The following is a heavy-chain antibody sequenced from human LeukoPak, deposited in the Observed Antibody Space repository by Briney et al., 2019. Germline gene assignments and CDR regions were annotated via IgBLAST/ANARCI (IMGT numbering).Heavy chain of an antibody. CDR2: IRHSGST. Sequence: GSLRLSCAMSGFTLSHYQMNWVRQAPGKGLEWIGEIRHSGSTNYNPSLKGRVTISVDMSKNQFSLKLSSVTAADTAVYYCARLRGEYDYWGQGTLVTVSS. D-gene: IGHD3-10*01. V-gene: IGHV4-34*01. CDR3: ARLRGEYDY. J-gene: IGHJ4*02. CDR1: GFTLSHYQ.